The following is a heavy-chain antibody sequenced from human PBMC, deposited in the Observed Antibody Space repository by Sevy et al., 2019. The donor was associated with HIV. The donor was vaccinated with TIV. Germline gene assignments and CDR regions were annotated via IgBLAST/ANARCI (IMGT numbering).Heavy chain of an antibody. V-gene: IGHV3-23*01. CDR3: AKILYYYDSSGYYTDY. CDR2: ISGSGGST. Sequence: GGSLRLSCAASGFTFSSYAMSWVRQAPGKGLEWVSAISGSGGSTYYADSVKGRFTISRDNSKNTLYLQMNSLRAEDTAVYYCAKILYYYDSSGYYTDYWGQGTLVTDSS. J-gene: IGHJ4*02. D-gene: IGHD3-22*01. CDR1: GFTFSSYA.